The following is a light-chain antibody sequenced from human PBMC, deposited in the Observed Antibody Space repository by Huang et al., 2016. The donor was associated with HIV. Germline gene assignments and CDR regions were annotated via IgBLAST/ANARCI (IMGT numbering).Light chain of an antibody. Sequence: EIVMTQSPATLSVSPGERANLSCRASQNIGGSLAWYQKKPGQAPRLLIYEASTRATGIPARFSGSESGTDFTLTISSLQSEDFAVYYCQQYNDWSAVTFGGGTKVEI. J-gene: IGKJ4*01. CDR1: QNIGGS. CDR2: EAS. CDR3: QQYNDWSAVT. V-gene: IGKV3-15*01.